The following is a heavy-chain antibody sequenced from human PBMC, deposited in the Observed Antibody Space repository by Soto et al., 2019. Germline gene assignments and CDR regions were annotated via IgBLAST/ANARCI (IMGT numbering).Heavy chain of an antibody. Sequence: QVQLVQSGAEVKKPGASVKVSCKASGYTFTGYYMHWVRQAPGQGLEWMGWINPNSGGTNYAQKLQGWVTMTGDTSISTAYMELSRLRSDDTAVYYCARAAMSSPGAPRGYYGMDVWGQGTTVTVSS. CDR1: GYTFTGYY. J-gene: IGHJ6*02. D-gene: IGHD2-2*01. V-gene: IGHV1-2*04. CDR3: ARAAMSSPGAPRGYYGMDV. CDR2: INPNSGGT.